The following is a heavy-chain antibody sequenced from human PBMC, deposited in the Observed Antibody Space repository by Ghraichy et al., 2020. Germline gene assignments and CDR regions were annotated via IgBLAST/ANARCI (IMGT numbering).Heavy chain of an antibody. CDR3: AKDLGGYNGIGY. CDR2: ISGSGGNT. CDR1: GFTFTTYG. V-gene: IGHV3-23*01. Sequence: LSLTCAASGFTFTTYGMNWVRQAPGKGLEWVSSISGSGGNTYYADSVKGRFTISKDNSKNTLHLQMNSLRADDTAVYYCAKDLGGYNGIGYWGQGTLVTVSS. D-gene: IGHD3-16*01. J-gene: IGHJ4*02.